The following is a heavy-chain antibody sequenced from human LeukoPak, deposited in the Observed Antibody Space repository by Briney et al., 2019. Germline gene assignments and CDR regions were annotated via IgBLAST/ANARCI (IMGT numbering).Heavy chain of an antibody. V-gene: IGHV1-18*01. D-gene: IGHD6-13*01. CDR1: GYIFINYG. J-gene: IGHJ6*02. CDR2: ISAYNGNT. CDR3: ARARSSSWYLGAYYYGMDV. Sequence: ASVKVSCKASGYIFINYGISWVRQAPGQGLEWMGWISAYNGNTNYAQKFQGRVTMTRNTSISTAYMELSSLRSEDTAVYYCARARSSSWYLGAYYYGMDVWGQGTTVTVSS.